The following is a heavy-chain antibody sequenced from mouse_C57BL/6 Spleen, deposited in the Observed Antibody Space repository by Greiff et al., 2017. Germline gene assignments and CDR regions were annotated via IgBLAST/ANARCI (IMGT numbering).Heavy chain of an antibody. CDR1: GFTFSDYG. CDR3: ARQDYGYAMDY. Sequence: EVQVVESGGGLVKPGGSLKLSCAASGFTFSDYGMHWVRQAPEKGLEWVAYISSGSSTIYYADTVKGRFTISRDNAKNTLFLQMTSLRSEDTAMYYCARQDYGYAMDYWGQGTSVTVSS. D-gene: IGHD2-4*01. CDR2: ISSGSSTI. V-gene: IGHV5-17*01. J-gene: IGHJ4*01.